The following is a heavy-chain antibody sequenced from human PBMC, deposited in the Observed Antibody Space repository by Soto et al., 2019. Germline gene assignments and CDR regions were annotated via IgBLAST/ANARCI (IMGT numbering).Heavy chain of an antibody. CDR1: GGSISSGGYY. CDR3: ASEGYSGYDNYFDY. V-gene: IGHV4-31*03. D-gene: IGHD5-12*01. J-gene: IGHJ4*02. Sequence: SETLSLTCTVSGGSISSGGYYWSWIRQHPGKGLEWIGYIYYSGSTYYNPSLKSRVTISVDTSKNQFSLKLSSVTAADTAVYYCASEGYSGYDNYFDYWGQGTLVTVSS. CDR2: IYYSGST.